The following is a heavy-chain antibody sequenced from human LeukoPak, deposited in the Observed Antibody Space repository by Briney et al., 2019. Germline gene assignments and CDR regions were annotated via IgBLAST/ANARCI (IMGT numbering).Heavy chain of an antibody. Sequence: GGSLRLSCAASGSTFSSYAMHWVRQAPGKGLEWVAVISYDGSNKYYADSVKGRFTISRDNSKNTLYLQMNSLRAEDTAVYYCARDLGSSWYYFDYWGQGTLVTVSS. CDR1: GSTFSSYA. CDR2: ISYDGSNK. J-gene: IGHJ4*02. V-gene: IGHV3-30-3*01. D-gene: IGHD6-13*01. CDR3: ARDLGSSWYYFDY.